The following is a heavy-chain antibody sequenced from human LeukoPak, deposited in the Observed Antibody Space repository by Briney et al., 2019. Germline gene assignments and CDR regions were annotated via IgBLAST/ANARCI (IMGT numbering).Heavy chain of an antibody. CDR3: GGDYRYYAVIWFDP. D-gene: IGHD4-11*01. CDR1: GGSLSGSY. J-gene: IGHJ5*02. V-gene: IGHV4-34*01. CDR2: INHSGST. Sequence: PSETLSLTFAVHGGSLSGSYWGWIRQPPGKGLEWIGEINHSGSTNYNPSLKSPVTISEDTPKNQFSPKLSSVTAADTAVYYCGGDYRYYAVIWFDPWGEGTLVTVSS.